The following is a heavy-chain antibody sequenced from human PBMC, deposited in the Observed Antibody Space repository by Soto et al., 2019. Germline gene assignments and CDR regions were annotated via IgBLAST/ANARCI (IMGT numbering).Heavy chain of an antibody. CDR3: ARGQRWLQSTLDY. CDR1: GGSMISNNR. V-gene: IGHV4-4*02. D-gene: IGHD5-12*01. Sequence: SETLSLTCAVSGGSMISNNRLSWVRQPPGKGLEWIGKIFHSGSTNYNPSLKTRVTISVDKSKNSLYLQMNSLRAEDTAVYYCARGQRWLQSTLDYGGQETLVTVSS. J-gene: IGHJ4*02. CDR2: IFHSGST.